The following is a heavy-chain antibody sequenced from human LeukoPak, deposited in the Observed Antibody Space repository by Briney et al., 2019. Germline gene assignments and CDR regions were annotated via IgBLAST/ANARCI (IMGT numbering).Heavy chain of an antibody. CDR3: ARVGGGSSTWYGWFDP. CDR2: IIPIFGTT. Sequence: SVKVSCKASGGTFNNYPISWVRQAPGQGLEWMGGIIPIFGTTNYAPKFQGRVTFTADESTSTVYMELSRLRSEDTAVYYCARVGGGSSTWYGWFDPWGQGTLVTVSS. CDR1: GGTFNNYP. J-gene: IGHJ5*02. V-gene: IGHV1-69*13. D-gene: IGHD6-13*01.